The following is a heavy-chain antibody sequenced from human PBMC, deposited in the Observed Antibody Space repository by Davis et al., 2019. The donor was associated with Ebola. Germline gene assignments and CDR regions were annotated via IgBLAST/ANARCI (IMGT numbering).Heavy chain of an antibody. D-gene: IGHD1-26*01. CDR3: ARPWYSGAYYDAYDI. V-gene: IGHV4-34*01. CDR2: INHSGST. Sequence: MPSETLSLTCAVSGGSVNTGSYYWSWIRQPPGKGLEWIGEINHSGSTNYNPSLKSRVTISVDTSKNQFSLKLSSATAADTAVYYCARPWYSGAYYDAYDIWGQGTMVAVSS. CDR1: GGSVNTGSYY. J-gene: IGHJ3*02.